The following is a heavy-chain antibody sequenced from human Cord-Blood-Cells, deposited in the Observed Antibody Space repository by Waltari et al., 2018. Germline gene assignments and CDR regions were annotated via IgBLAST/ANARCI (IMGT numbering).Heavy chain of an antibody. V-gene: IGHV1-24*01. J-gene: IGHJ6*02. Sequence: QVQLVQSGAEVKKPGASVKVSGKVSGYTLTALSMPWVGHAPGKGLEWMGGFDPEDGETIYAQKFQGRVTMTEDTSTDTAYMELSSLRSEDTAVYYCATGDYSNYYYYGMDVWGQGTTVTVSS. CDR1: GYTLTALS. CDR2: FDPEDGET. D-gene: IGHD4-4*01. CDR3: ATGDYSNYYYYGMDV.